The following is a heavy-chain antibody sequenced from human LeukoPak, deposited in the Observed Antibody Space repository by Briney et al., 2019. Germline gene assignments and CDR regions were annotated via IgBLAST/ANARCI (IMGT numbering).Heavy chain of an antibody. V-gene: IGHV3-11*01. J-gene: IGHJ1*01. CDR2: ISRSGRTI. D-gene: IGHD2-2*01. CDR1: GFSFSDYY. CDR3: ASGGGTYCRSTSCYGGEYFQH. Sequence: PRGSLRLSCAASGFSFSDYYMSWIRQAPGKGLEWVSYISRSGRTIYNADSVKGRFTISRDNAKNSLYLQMNSLRAEDTAVYYCASGGGTYCRSTSCYGGEYFQHWGQGTLVIVSS.